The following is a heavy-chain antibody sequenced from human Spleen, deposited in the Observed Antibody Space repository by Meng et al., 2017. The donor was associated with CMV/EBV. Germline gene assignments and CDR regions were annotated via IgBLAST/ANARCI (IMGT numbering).Heavy chain of an antibody. V-gene: IGHV1-18*01. D-gene: IGHD6-6*01. CDR2: ISDYNGNT. CDR1: GYTFTSYG. J-gene: IGHJ6*02. CDR3: ARDGYSSSADYYYYGMDV. Sequence: VTVSCKASGYTFTSYGISWVRQAPGQGLEWMGWISDYNGNTNYAQKPQGRGTMTTDTPTSTAYMELRSLRSDDTAVYYCARDGYSSSADYYYYGMDVWGQGTTVTVSS.